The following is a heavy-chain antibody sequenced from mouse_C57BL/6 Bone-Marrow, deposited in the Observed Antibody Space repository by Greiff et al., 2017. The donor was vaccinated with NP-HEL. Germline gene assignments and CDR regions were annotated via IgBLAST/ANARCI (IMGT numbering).Heavy chain of an antibody. CDR1: GYTFTSYW. J-gene: IGHJ2*01. D-gene: IGHD2-2*01. CDR2: IDPSDSYT. Sequence: QVQLQQPGAELVMPGASVKLSCKASGYTFTSYWMHWVKQRPGQGLEWIGEIDPSDSYTNYNQKFKGKSTLTVDKSSSTAYMQLSSLTSEDSAVYYCAILVSQGGYFDYWGQGTTLTVSS. CDR3: AILVSQGGYFDY. V-gene: IGHV1-69*01.